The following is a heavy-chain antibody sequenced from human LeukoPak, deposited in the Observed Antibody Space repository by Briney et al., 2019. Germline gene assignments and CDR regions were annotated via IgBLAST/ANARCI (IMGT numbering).Heavy chain of an antibody. CDR2: IWYDGSNK. CDR3: ARDYPGYCSSTSCYIGGNWFDP. Sequence: GGSLRLSCAASGFTFSSYGMHWVRQAPGKGLEWVAVIWYDGSNKYYADSVKGRFTISRDSSKNTLYLQMNSLRAEDTAVYYCARDYPGYCSSTSCYIGGNWFDPWGQGTLVTVSS. J-gene: IGHJ5*02. D-gene: IGHD2-2*02. CDR1: GFTFSSYG. V-gene: IGHV3-33*01.